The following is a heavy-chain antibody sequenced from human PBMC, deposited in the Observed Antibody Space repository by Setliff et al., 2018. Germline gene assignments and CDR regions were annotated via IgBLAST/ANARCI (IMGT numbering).Heavy chain of an antibody. CDR2: ISVYNGDT. D-gene: IGHD5-18*01. J-gene: IGHJ4*02. Sequence: GASVKVSCKASGYTFRNYAFAWVRQAPGQGLEWVGWISVYNGDTNYAQKFQGRVTLTTDTSTSTAYMELRSLTSDDSASYYCARAPSVELVTIRTNSWFTYWGQGTLVTVS. CDR3: ARAPSVELVTIRTNSWFTY. CDR1: GYTFRNYA. V-gene: IGHV1-18*01.